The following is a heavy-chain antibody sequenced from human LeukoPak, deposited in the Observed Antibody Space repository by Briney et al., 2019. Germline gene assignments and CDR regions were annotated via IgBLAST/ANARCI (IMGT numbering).Heavy chain of an antibody. CDR1: GFTFSSYA. Sequence: PGGSLRLSCAASGFTFSSYAMRWVRQAPGKGLEWVSAISGSGGSTYYADSVKGRFTISRDNSKNTLYLRMNSLRAEDTAVYYCAKARGVAGTFFDYWGQGTLVTVSS. J-gene: IGHJ4*02. D-gene: IGHD6-19*01. V-gene: IGHV3-23*01. CDR2: ISGSGGST. CDR3: AKARGVAGTFFDY.